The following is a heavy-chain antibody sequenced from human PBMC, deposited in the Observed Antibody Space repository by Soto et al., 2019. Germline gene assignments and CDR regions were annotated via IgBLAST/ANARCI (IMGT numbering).Heavy chain of an antibody. Sequence: SETLSLTCTVSGGSISSGGYYWSWIRQHPGKGLEWIGYIYYSGSTYYNPSLKSRVTISVDTSKNQFSLKLSSVTAADTAVYYCARVGYYDSSGYLDYWGQGTLVTVSS. CDR2: IYYSGST. J-gene: IGHJ4*02. CDR3: ARVGYYDSSGYLDY. CDR1: GGSISSGGYY. D-gene: IGHD3-22*01. V-gene: IGHV4-31*03.